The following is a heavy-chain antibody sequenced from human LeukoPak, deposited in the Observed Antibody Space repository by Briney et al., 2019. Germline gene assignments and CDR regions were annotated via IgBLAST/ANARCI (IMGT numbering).Heavy chain of an antibody. D-gene: IGHD3-9*01. CDR1: GFTFRSYE. CDR3: ARDDDQGYFAGVRPSDY. CDR2: ITSTGSNR. J-gene: IGHJ4*02. Sequence: PGGSQRLSCAASGFTFRSYEMQWVRQAPGKGAEGISYITSTGSNRYYADSVKGRFNISRDNPTNSLYLHMNNLRVDDTAIYYCARDDDQGYFAGVRPSDYWGQGTLVTVSS. V-gene: IGHV3-48*03.